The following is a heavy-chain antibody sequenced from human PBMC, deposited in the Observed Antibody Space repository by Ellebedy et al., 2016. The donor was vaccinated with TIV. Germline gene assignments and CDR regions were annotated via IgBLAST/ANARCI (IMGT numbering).Heavy chain of an antibody. CDR1: GFIFSSYA. Sequence: GESLKISXEASGFIFSSYAMGWVRQAPGKGLEWVSSLRDSGDSTYYADSVKGRFTISTDNSKHTLYLHMYSLRVEDTAVYYCAKGASLWVTDAFNIWGRGTMVTVSS. CDR2: LRDSGDST. V-gene: IGHV3-23*01. D-gene: IGHD3-16*01. J-gene: IGHJ3*02. CDR3: AKGASLWVTDAFNI.